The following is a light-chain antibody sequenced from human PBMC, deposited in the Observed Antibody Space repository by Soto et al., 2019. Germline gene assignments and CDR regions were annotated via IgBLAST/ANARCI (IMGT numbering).Light chain of an antibody. V-gene: IGLV1-40*01. CDR1: RSNIGADYD. CDR3: QSYDVTLDAWV. Sequence: QSVLTQPPSVSGAPGQTVTISCTGSRSNIGADYDVHWYQQVPGAAPKLLIYGNWNRPSGVPDRFSGSKSVASASLAITGLQADDEADYYCQSYDVTLDAWVFGGGTKVTVL. CDR2: GNW. J-gene: IGLJ3*02.